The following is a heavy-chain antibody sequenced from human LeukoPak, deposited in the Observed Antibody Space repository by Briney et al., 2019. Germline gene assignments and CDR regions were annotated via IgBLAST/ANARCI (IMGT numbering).Heavy chain of an antibody. J-gene: IGHJ4*02. CDR3: ARVAGGCTPYYFDY. V-gene: IGHV3-74*01. D-gene: IGHD2-8*01. CDR2: INTDGSTT. Sequence: PGGSPRLSCAAPGFTPSTYWMHWVRQALGKGLVWVSRINTDGSTTNYADSVKGRFTISRDNAKNTLYLQMNSLRAEDTAVYYCARVAGGCTPYYFDYWGQGTLVTVSS. CDR1: GFTPSTYW.